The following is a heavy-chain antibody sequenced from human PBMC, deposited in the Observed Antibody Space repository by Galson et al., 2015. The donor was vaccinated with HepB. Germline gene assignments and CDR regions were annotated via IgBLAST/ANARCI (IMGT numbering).Heavy chain of an antibody. CDR2: INAGNGNT. D-gene: IGHD4-17*01. Sequence: SVKVSCKASGYTFTKFAMHWVRQAPGQRLEWMGWINAGNGNTKYSQNFQGRVTITRDTSASTAYMELSSLRSEDTAVYYCVPSSLYGEYYFDYWGQGTLVTVSS. V-gene: IGHV1-3*01. J-gene: IGHJ4*02. CDR3: VPSSLYGEYYFDY. CDR1: GYTFTKFA.